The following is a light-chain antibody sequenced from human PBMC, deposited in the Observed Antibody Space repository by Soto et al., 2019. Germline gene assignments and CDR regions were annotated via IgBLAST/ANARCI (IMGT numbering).Light chain of an antibody. V-gene: IGLV2-23*02. CDR1: SSDVGSYNL. J-gene: IGLJ3*02. CDR2: EVT. Sequence: QSALTQPASVSGSPGQSIIISCTGTSSDVGSYNLVSWYQQHPGKAPKLVIYEVTKRPSGISSRFSGSKSGITASLTISGLQAEDGGDYYCCSYAGARTYVLFGGGTKVTVL. CDR3: CSYAGARTYVL.